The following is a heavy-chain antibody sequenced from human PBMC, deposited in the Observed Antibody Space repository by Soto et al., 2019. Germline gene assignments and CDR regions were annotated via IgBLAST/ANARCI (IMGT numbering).Heavy chain of an antibody. CDR3: ARDFSTNYQIDY. Sequence: PGGSLRLSCEASGFVFSNHGMHWVRQTPGKGLEWVAVISYDGSTKYYADSVKGRCTISRDNSKNTLFLQMNRLTTDGTAVYYCARDFSTNYQIDYWGQGTLVTVSS. CDR1: GFVFSNHG. D-gene: IGHD2-8*01. J-gene: IGHJ4*02. CDR2: ISYDGSTK. V-gene: IGHV3-30*03.